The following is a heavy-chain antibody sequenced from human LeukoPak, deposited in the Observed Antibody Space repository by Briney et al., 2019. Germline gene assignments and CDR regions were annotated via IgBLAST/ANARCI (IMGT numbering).Heavy chain of an antibody. CDR2: IYSGGST. Sequence: GGSLRLSCAASGFTFSSYSMNWVRQAPGEGLEWVSVIYSGGSTYYADSVKGRFTISRDNSKNTLYLQMNSLRAEDTAVYYCARDDSSDLGEDYWGQGTLVTVSS. CDR3: ARDDSSDLGEDY. J-gene: IGHJ4*02. CDR1: GFTFSSYS. D-gene: IGHD3-22*01. V-gene: IGHV3-53*01.